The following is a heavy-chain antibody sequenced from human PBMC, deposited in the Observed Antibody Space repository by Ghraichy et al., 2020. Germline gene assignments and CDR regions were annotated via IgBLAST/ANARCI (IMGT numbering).Heavy chain of an antibody. V-gene: IGHV4-59*01. CDR1: GGSISSYY. CDR3: ARSNWGFDY. D-gene: IGHD7-27*01. J-gene: IGHJ4*02. CDR2: IYYSGST. Sequence: SETLSLTCTVSGGSISSYYWSWIRQPPGKGLEWIGYIYYSGSTNYNPSLKSRVTISVDTSKNQFSLKLSSVTAADTAVYYCARSNWGFDYWGQGTLVTVSS.